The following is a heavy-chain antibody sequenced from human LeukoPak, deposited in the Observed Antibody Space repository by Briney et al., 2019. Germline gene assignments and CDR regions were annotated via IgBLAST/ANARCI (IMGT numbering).Heavy chain of an antibody. CDR2: IYYSGST. CDR1: GGSISSGGYY. CDR3: ARTRGYSGYDSPRFDY. D-gene: IGHD5-12*01. Sequence: SQTLSLTCTVSGGSISSGGYYWSWIRQHPRKGLEWIGYIYYSGSTYYNPSLKSRVTISVDTSKNQFSLKLSSVTAADTAVYYCARTRGYSGYDSPRFDYWGQGTLVTVSS. V-gene: IGHV4-31*03. J-gene: IGHJ4*02.